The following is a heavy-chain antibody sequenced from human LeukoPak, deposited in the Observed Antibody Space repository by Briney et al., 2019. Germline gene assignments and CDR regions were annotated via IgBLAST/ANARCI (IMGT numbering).Heavy chain of an antibody. D-gene: IGHD6-13*01. CDR3: ARVGYSSSWYYFDY. CDR2: IIPIFGTA. V-gene: IGHV1-69*13. CDR1: GYTFTSYG. Sequence: SVKVSCKASGYTFTSYGISWVRQAPGQGLEWMGGIIPIFGTANYAQKFQGRVTITADESTSTAYMELSSLRSEDTAVYYCARVGYSSSWYYFDYWGQGTLVTVSS. J-gene: IGHJ4*02.